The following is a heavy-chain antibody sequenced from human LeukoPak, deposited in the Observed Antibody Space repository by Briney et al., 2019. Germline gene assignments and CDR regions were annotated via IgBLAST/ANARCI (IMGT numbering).Heavy chain of an antibody. CDR1: GFTFSNYA. CDR3: AKGAHYDGRGDYYDY. D-gene: IGHD3-22*01. CDR2: ISGSGGST. Sequence: GGSLRLSCAASGFTFSNYAMNWVRQAPGKGLEWVSVISGSGGSTDYTDSVKGRFTISRDSSKNTLYLQMNSLRAEDTAAYYCAKGAHYDGRGDYYDYWGQGTLVTVSS. J-gene: IGHJ4*02. V-gene: IGHV3-23*01.